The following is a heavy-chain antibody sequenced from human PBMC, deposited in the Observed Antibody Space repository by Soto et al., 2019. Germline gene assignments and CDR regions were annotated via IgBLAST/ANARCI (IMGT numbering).Heavy chain of an antibody. CDR1: GGSFSDYY. D-gene: IGHD1-26*01. V-gene: IGHV4-34*02. J-gene: IGHJ4*02. Sequence: QVQLQQWGAGLLKPSDTLSLTCAVYGGSFSDYYWSWIRQTPEKGLEWIGEVSHSGSTTYNPSLKNRVTMAIDTSKNQFSLTLNSVTAADTAMYFCAREEPASRHHDYWGQGNLVTVSS. CDR2: VSHSGST. CDR3: AREEPASRHHDY.